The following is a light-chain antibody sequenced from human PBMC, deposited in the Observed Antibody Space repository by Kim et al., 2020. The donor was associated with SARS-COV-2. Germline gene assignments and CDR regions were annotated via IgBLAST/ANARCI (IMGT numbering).Light chain of an antibody. J-gene: IGKJ3*01. CDR3: QQRGNWPLT. Sequence: LSPGERATLSCRASQSVSTSLAWYQQRPGQAPRLLIYDASHRATDIPARFSGSGSGTDFALTISSLEAEDFAVYYCQQRGNWPLTFGPGTKVDIK. V-gene: IGKV3-11*01. CDR1: QSVSTS. CDR2: DAS.